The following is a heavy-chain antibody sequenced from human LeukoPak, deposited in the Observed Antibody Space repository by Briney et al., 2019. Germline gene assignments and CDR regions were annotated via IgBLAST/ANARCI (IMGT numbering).Heavy chain of an antibody. V-gene: IGHV4-39*01. CDR3: ARHGEGEDIVVVPAARGWFDP. CDR1: GGSITSSSYY. D-gene: IGHD2-2*01. J-gene: IGHJ5*02. Sequence: SETLSLTCTASGGSITSSSYYWGWIRQPPGTGLEWIGSFYYSGSTYYNPSLKSRVTISVDTSKNQFSLKLSSVTAADTAVYYCARHGEGEDIVVVPAARGWFDPWGQGTLVTVSS. CDR2: FYYSGST.